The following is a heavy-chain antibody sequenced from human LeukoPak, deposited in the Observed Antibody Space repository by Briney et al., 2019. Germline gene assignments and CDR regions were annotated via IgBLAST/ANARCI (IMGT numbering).Heavy chain of an antibody. CDR1: GFTFSSYW. CDR2: IKQDGSEK. J-gene: IGHJ6*02. Sequence: GSLRPPCSASGFTFSSYWMSWVRQAPGEGLEWVANIKQDGSEKYYVDSVKGRFTISRDNSKNTLYLQMNSLRAEDTAVYYCARDQVEGMDVWGQGTTVTVSS. V-gene: IGHV3-7*03. D-gene: IGHD1-1*01. CDR3: ARDQVEGMDV.